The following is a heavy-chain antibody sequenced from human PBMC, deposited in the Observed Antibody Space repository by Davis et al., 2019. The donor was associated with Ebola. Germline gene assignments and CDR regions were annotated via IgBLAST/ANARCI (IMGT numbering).Heavy chain of an antibody. V-gene: IGHV4-34*01. Sequence: SETLSLTCAVYGGSFSGYYWGWIRQPPGKGLEWIGSIYYSGSTYYNPSLKSRVTISVDTSKNQFSLKLSSVTAADTAVYYCARDPHALGYCSGGSCSTYGMDVWGQGTTVTVSS. CDR2: IYYSGST. J-gene: IGHJ6*02. CDR1: GGSFSGYY. CDR3: ARDPHALGYCSGGSCSTYGMDV. D-gene: IGHD2-15*01.